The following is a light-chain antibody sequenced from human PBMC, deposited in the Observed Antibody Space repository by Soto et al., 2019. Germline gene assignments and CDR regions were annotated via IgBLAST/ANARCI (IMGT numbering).Light chain of an antibody. J-gene: IGKJ1*01. V-gene: IGKV1-5*01. CDR2: DVS. CDR3: QQYNSYST. Sequence: DIPMTQSPSSLSASVGDRVTITCRASQSISSWLAWYQQKPGKAPTLLIYDVSRLESGVPSRFSGSGSGTEFTLTISSLQPDDFATYYCQQYNSYSTFGQGTKVDIK. CDR1: QSISSW.